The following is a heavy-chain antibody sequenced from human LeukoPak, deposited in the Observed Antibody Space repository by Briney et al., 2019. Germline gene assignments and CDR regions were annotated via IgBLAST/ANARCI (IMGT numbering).Heavy chain of an antibody. Sequence: SETLSLTCTVSGGSISSYYWSWIRQPAGKGLEWIGRIYTSGSTNYNPSLKSRVTMSVDTSKNQFSLKLSSVTAADTAVYYCASRQIAARPLNHYFDYWGQGTLVTVSS. CDR2: IYTSGST. CDR3: ASRQIAARPLNHYFDY. CDR1: GGSISSYY. V-gene: IGHV4-4*07. D-gene: IGHD6-6*01. J-gene: IGHJ4*02.